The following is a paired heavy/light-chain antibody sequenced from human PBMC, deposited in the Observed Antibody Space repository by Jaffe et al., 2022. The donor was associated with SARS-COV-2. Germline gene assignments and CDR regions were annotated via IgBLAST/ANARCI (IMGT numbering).Light chain of an antibody. CDR3: LQHNTYPYT. Sequence: DIQMTQSPSSLSASVGDRVTITCRASQGIRNDLGWYQQKPGKAPKRLIYAAASLQSGVPSRFSGSGSGTEFTLTISSLQPEDFATYYCLQHNTYPYTFGQGTKLEIK. CDR2: AAA. V-gene: IGKV1-17*01. J-gene: IGKJ2*01. CDR1: QGIRND.
Heavy chain of an antibody. V-gene: IGHV3-48*02. CDR2: ISSSSSTI. CDR3: ARDEGTRSNYGLWAPSRGPLISSYGMDV. D-gene: IGHD4-4*01. J-gene: IGHJ6*02. Sequence: EVQLVESGGGLVQPGGSLRLSCEASGFTFSTYNMNWVRQAPGKGLEWVSYISSSSSTIFYADSVKGRFTISRDNAKNSLYLQMSSLRDEDTAVYYCARDEGTRSNYGLWAPSRGPLISSYGMDVWGQGTTVTVSS. CDR1: GFTFSTYN.